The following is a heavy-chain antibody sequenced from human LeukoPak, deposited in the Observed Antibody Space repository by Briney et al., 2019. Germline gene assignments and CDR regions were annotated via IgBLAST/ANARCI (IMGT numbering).Heavy chain of an antibody. CDR2: ISASGHAT. CDR3: AKWPEGATPKFHH. V-gene: IGHV3-23*01. J-gene: IGHJ4*02. D-gene: IGHD1-26*01. Sequence: GGSPRLSCAASGFTFSSYAMSWVRQAPGKGLEAPGKGLEWVSTISASGHATYYPDSVRGRFTISRDNSKSTLHLQMDSLRAEDSALYYCAKWPEGATPKFHHWGQGTLVTVSS. CDR1: GFTFSSYA.